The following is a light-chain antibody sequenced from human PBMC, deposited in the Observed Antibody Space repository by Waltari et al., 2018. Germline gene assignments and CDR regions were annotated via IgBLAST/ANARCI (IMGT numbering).Light chain of an antibody. CDR2: DAS. CDR3: QQYDNLPGT. CDR1: QDITSY. V-gene: IGKV1-33*01. J-gene: IGKJ4*01. Sequence: DIQMTQSPSSLSASAGDSVTITCQASQDITSYLNWYRQKPGKAPQLLIYDASNLETGVPSRFSGSGSGTDFTFTISSLQPEDVATYYCQQYDNLPGTFGGGTKVEIK.